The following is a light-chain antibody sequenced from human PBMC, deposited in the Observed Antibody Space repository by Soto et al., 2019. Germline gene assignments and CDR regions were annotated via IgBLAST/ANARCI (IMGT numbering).Light chain of an antibody. CDR3: QQYNNWGT. J-gene: IGKJ1*01. Sequence: EIVMAQSPATLSVSPGERATLSCRASQSVSSNLAWYQQKPGQAPRLLIYGASTRATGIPARFSGSGSGTEFTLIISSLHSEDFAVYYCQQYNNWGTFGQGTKVEIK. V-gene: IGKV3-15*01. CDR1: QSVSSN. CDR2: GAS.